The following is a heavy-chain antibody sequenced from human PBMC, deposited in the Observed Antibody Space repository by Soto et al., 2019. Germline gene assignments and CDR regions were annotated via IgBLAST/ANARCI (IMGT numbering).Heavy chain of an antibody. D-gene: IGHD3-22*01. J-gene: IGHJ4*02. CDR3: ARDPALEYDSSGYYYGGFDY. Sequence: ASVKVSCKASGYTFTSYGISWVRQAPGQGLEWMGWISAYNGNTNYAQKLQGRVTMTTDTSTSTAYMELRSLRSDDTAVYYCARDPALEYDSSGYYYGGFDYWGQGTLVTVSS. CDR1: GYTFTSYG. CDR2: ISAYNGNT. V-gene: IGHV1-18*01.